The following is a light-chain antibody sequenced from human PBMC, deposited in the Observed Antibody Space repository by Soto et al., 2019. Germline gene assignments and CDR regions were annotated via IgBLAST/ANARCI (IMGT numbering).Light chain of an antibody. CDR2: EVS. J-gene: IGLJ2*01. Sequence: QSALTQPPSASGSPGQSVTISCTGTSSDVGGDNYVSWYQQHPGKAPKLMIYEVSKRPSGVPDRFSGSKSGNTAPLTVSGLQAEDEADYYCSSYAGSNNLVFGGGTKLTVL. CDR3: SSYAGSNNLV. CDR1: SSDVGGDNY. V-gene: IGLV2-8*01.